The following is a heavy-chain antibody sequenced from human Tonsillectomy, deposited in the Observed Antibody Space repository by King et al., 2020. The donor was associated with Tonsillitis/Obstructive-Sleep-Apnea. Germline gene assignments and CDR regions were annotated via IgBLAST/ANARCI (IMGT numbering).Heavy chain of an antibody. V-gene: IGHV3-15*01. CDR3: TTRSPIYDFWSGYPYFDY. D-gene: IGHD3-3*01. CDR1: GVTFSNAW. Sequence: VQLVESGGGLVKPGGSLRLSCAASGVTFSNAWMSWVRQAPGKGLEWVGRIKSKTDGGTKDYSVPVKGRFTISRDDSKNTLYLQMNSLKTEDTAVYYCTTRSPIYDFWSGYPYFDYWGQGTLVTVSS. CDR2: IKSKTDGGTK. J-gene: IGHJ4*02.